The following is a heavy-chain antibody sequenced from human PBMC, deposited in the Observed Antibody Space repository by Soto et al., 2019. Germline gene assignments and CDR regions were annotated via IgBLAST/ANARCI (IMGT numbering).Heavy chain of an antibody. V-gene: IGHV4-39*02. J-gene: IGHJ4*02. CDR1: GGSIRSNSHY. CDR3: SRDFGDHRIDY. Sequence: SETLSLTCTVSGGSIRSNSHYWGWVRQPPGEGLEWIGSVHHRGSTYYNPSLKSRVTVSIDTSNNRFSLKLTSATAADTAVYYCSRDFGDHRIDYWGQGTLVTVSS. D-gene: IGHD4-17*01. CDR2: VHHRGST.